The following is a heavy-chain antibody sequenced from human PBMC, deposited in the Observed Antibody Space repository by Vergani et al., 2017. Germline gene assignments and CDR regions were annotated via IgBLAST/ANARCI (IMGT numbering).Heavy chain of an antibody. CDR2: FDPEHGEV. V-gene: IGHV1-24*01. CDR1: GYSLPELT. D-gene: IGHD3-22*01. J-gene: IGHJ4*01. CDR3: AIVTYYYDSSGYYLDY. Sequence: QVQLVQSGSEVRKPWASVKVSCQVSGYSLPELTIHWVRQAPGKGLGWMGGFDPEHGEVTFAHHIQGRGTMTEDRSTDTAYMELSSLRPEYTALYYCAIVTYYYDSSGYYLDYWGQGTLVTVSS.